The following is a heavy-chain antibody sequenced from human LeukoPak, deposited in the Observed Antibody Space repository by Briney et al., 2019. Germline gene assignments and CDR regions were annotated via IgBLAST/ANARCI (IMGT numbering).Heavy chain of an antibody. D-gene: IGHD3-9*01. J-gene: IGHJ4*02. CDR2: IRSTANGYAT. Sequence: TGGSLRLSCAASGFTFSGSALHWVRQASGKGLEWVGRIRSTANGYATAYAASVKGRFTISRDDSKNTAYLQMNSLRPEDTAVYYCARDRHVYYDILTGYASYFEYWGQGALVTVSS. V-gene: IGHV3-73*01. CDR1: GFTFSGSA. CDR3: ARDRHVYYDILTGYASYFEY.